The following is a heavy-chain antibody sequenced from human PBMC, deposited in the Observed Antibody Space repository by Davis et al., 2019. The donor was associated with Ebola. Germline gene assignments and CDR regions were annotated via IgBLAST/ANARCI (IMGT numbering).Heavy chain of an antibody. J-gene: IGHJ6*04. CDR3: ATSSRLYFGSGSFFGMDV. D-gene: IGHD3-10*01. CDR1: GFTFSSYS. Sequence: GGSLRLSCAASGFTFSSYSMNWVRQAPGKGLEWVSYISSSSSTIYYADSVKGRFTISRDNAKNSLYLQMNSLRADDTAVYYCATSSRLYFGSGSFFGMDVWGKGTTVTVSS. V-gene: IGHV3-48*01. CDR2: ISSSSSTI.